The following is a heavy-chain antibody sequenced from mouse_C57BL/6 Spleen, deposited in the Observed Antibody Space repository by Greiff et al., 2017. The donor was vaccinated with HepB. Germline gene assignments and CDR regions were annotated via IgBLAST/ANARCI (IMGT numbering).Heavy chain of an antibody. V-gene: IGHV5-16*01. CDR1: GFTFSDYY. CDR3: ARDGYSYFDV. CDR2: INYDGSST. Sequence: EVKLMESEGGLVQPGSSMKLSCTASGFTFSDYYMAWVRQVPEKGLEWVANINYDGSSTYYLDSLKSRFIISRDNAKNILYLQMSSLKSEDTATYYCARDGYSYFDVWGTGTTVTVSS. J-gene: IGHJ1*03.